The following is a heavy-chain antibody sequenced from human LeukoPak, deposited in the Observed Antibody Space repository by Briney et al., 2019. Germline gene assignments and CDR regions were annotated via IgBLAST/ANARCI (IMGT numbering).Heavy chain of an antibody. CDR2: IRSKAYGETM. D-gene: IGHD3-3*01. CDR1: GFTFGDYP. J-gene: IGHJ4*02. Sequence: GRSLRLSCTGSGFTFGDYPINWVRQAPGKGLEWVGFIRSKAYGETMDYAASVKGRFTISRDDSKSIAYLQMNSLKTEDTAVYYCARSIFGVVIDYWGQGTLVTVSS. CDR3: ARSIFGVVIDY. V-gene: IGHV3-49*04.